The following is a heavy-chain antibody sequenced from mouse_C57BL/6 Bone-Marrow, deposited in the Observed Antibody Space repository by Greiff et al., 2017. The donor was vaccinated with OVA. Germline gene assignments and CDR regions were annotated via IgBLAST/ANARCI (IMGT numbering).Heavy chain of an antibody. CDR2: INPSTGGT. Sequence: VQLQQSGPELVKPGASVKISCKASGYSFTGYYMNWVKQSPEKSLEWIGEINPSTGGTTYNQKFKAKATLTVDKSSSTAYMELRSLTSEDSAVYYCTRWGYYLYWYFDVWGTGTTVTVSS. D-gene: IGHD2-3*01. J-gene: IGHJ1*03. V-gene: IGHV1-42*01. CDR3: TRWGYYLYWYFDV. CDR1: GYSFTGYY.